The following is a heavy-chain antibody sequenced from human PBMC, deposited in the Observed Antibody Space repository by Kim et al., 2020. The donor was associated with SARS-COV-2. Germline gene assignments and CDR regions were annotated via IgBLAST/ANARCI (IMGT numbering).Heavy chain of an antibody. D-gene: IGHD2-8*01. Sequence: SETLSLTCAVYGGSFSGYYWSWIRQPPGKGLEWIGEINHSGSTNYNPSLKSRVTISVDTSKNQFSLKLSSVTAADTAVYYCARGWRVYASVNYYYYYGMDVWGQGTTVTVSS. CDR1: GGSFSGYY. J-gene: IGHJ6*02. CDR2: INHSGST. V-gene: IGHV4-34*01. CDR3: ARGWRVYASVNYYYYYGMDV.